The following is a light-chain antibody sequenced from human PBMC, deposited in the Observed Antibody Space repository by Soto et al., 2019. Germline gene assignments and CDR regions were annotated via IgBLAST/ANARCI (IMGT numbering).Light chain of an antibody. CDR1: SSNIGAGYD. J-gene: IGLJ2*01. CDR2: GNS. Sequence: QSVLTQPPSVSGAPGQRVTISCTGSSSNIGAGYDVHWYQQLPGTAPKLLIYGNSNRPSGVPDRFSGSKSGTSASLAITGLQAEDEADYYCQSYDSSLSGYVFGGGTKLHRP. CDR3: QSYDSSLSGYV. V-gene: IGLV1-40*01.